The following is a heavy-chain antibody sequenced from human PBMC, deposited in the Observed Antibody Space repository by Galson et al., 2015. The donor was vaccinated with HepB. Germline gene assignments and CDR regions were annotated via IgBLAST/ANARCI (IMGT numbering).Heavy chain of an antibody. CDR1: GFTVSSNY. J-gene: IGHJ2*01. V-gene: IGHV3-66*01. Sequence: SLRLSCAASGFTVSSNYMSWVRQAPGKGLEWVSVIYSGGSTYYADSVKGRFTISRDNSKNTLYLQMNSLRAEDTAVYYCARVRYYGSGSYRSYWYFDLWGRGTLVTVSS. CDR3: ARVRYYGSGSYRSYWYFDL. CDR2: IYSGGST. D-gene: IGHD3-10*01.